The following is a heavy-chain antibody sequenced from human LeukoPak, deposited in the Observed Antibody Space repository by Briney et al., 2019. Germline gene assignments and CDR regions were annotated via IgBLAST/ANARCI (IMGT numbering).Heavy chain of an antibody. CDR1: GYTFTGYY. D-gene: IGHD3-3*01. Sequence: ASVKVSCTASGYTFTGYYMHWVRQAPGQGLEWMGWINPNSGGTNYAQKFQGRVTMTRDTSISTAYMELSRLRSDDTAVYYCARDISYDFWSGYPTLAFDYWGQGTLVTVSS. V-gene: IGHV1-2*02. J-gene: IGHJ4*02. CDR2: INPNSGGT. CDR3: ARDISYDFWSGYPTLAFDY.